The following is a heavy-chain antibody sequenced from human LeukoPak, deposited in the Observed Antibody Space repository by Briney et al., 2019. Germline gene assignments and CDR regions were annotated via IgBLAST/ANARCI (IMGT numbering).Heavy chain of an antibody. Sequence: SAKVSCKASGGTFSSYAISWVRQAPGQGLEWMGGIIPIFGTANYAQKFQGRVTITTDESTSTAYMELSSLRSEDTAVYYCASGTYYDLGCPPESQCYFDYWGQGTLVTVSS. V-gene: IGHV1-69*05. CDR3: ASGTYYDLGCPPESQCYFDY. CDR1: GGTFSSYA. J-gene: IGHJ4*02. CDR2: IIPIFGTA. D-gene: IGHD3-3*01.